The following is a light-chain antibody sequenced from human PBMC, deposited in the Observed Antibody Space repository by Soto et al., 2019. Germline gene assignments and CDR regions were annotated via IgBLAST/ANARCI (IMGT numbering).Light chain of an antibody. Sequence: EVVMTQSPATLSVSPGEGVTLSCRASQGIGDTLAWYQHKPGQTPRLLIYDTSTRATGIPARFSGSGSGTEFTLTIDSLQSEDFAVYYCLHYKDWPRWTFGQGTKVDIK. CDR1: QGIGDT. CDR2: DTS. J-gene: IGKJ1*01. V-gene: IGKV3-15*01. CDR3: LHYKDWPRWT.